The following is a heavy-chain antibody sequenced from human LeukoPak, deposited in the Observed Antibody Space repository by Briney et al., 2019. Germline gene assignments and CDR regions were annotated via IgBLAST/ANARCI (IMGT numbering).Heavy chain of an antibody. Sequence: PSETLSLTCTVSGGSISSYYWSWIRQPPGKGLEWIGYIYYSGSTNYNPSLKSRVTISVDTSKNQFSLRLSSVTAADTAVYYCARDMYSGGWASYWYFDLWGRGTLVTVSS. CDR2: IYYSGST. CDR3: ARDMYSGGWASYWYFDL. CDR1: GGSISSYY. D-gene: IGHD6-19*01. V-gene: IGHV4-59*01. J-gene: IGHJ2*01.